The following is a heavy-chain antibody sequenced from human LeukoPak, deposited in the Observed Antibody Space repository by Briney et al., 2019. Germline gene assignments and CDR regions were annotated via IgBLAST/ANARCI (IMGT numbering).Heavy chain of an antibody. CDR2: IRGDGGVT. CDR1: GFTFEDYG. CDR3: VKDGPVLSF. V-gene: IGHV3-43*02. D-gene: IGHD4/OR15-4a*01. Sequence: PGGSLRLSCAASGFTFEDYGTHWARQAPGEGLEWVSFIRGDGGVTYYGDSVKGRFTVSRDNSEDSLYLQMDRLRAEDTAFYYCVKDGPVLSFRGQGTLVTVSS. J-gene: IGHJ4*02.